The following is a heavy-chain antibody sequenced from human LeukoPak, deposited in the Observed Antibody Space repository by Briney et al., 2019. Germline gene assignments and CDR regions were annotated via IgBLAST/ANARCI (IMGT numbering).Heavy chain of an antibody. V-gene: IGHV4-39*01. CDR2: IYYSGST. D-gene: IGHD6-6*01. Sequence: PSETLSLTCTVSGGSISSSSYYWGWIRQPPGKGLEWIGSIYYSGSTYYNPSLKSRVTISVDTSKNQFSLKLSSVTAADTAVYYCARSHTSDLFDYWGRGTLVTVSS. CDR3: ARSHTSDLFDY. CDR1: GGSISSSSYY. J-gene: IGHJ4*02.